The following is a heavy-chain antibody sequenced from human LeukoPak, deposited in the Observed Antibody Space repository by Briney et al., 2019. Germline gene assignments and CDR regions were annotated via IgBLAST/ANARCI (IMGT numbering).Heavy chain of an antibody. Sequence: LRLSCAASGFTFSDYYMSWIRQPPGKGLEWIGYIYYSGSTNYNPSLKSRVTISVDTSKNQFSLKLSSVTAADTAVYYCARSGTPRGYSYGYYFDYWGQGTLVTVSS. CDR1: GFTFSDYY. D-gene: IGHD5-18*01. CDR2: IYYSGST. V-gene: IGHV4-59*01. CDR3: ARSGTPRGYSYGYYFDY. J-gene: IGHJ4*02.